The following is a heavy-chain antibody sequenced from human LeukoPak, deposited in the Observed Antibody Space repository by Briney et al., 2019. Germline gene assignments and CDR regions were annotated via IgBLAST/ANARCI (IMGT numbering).Heavy chain of an antibody. CDR1: GFIFNNYA. CDR3: AKDIRPVDYYGMDV. CDR2: ISWNSGTI. Sequence: GGSLRLSCAGSGFIFNNYAMHWVRQPPGKGLEWVSGISWNSGTIDYADSVKGRFTISRDNAKSSLYLQMNSLRAEDTALYYCAKDIRPVDYYGMDVWGQGTTVTVSS. J-gene: IGHJ6*02. V-gene: IGHV3-9*01.